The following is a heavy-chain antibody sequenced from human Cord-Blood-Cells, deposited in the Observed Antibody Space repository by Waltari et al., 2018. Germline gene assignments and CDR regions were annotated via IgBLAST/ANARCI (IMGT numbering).Heavy chain of an antibody. J-gene: IGHJ5*02. CDR3: ARDRYSSGWPNWFDP. V-gene: IGHV1-2*06. Sequence: QVQLVQSGAEVKKPGASVKVSCKASGYTFTVYYMHWVRQAPGQGLEWMGRINPNSGGTNYAQKFQGRVTMTRDTSISTAYMELSRLRSDDTAVYYCARDRYSSGWPNWFDPWGQGTLVTVSS. CDR2: INPNSGGT. D-gene: IGHD6-19*01. CDR1: GYTFTVYY.